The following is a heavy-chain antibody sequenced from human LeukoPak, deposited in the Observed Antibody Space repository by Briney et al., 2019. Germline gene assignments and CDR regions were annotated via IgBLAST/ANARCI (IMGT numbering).Heavy chain of an antibody. CDR3: ARSTNYYYYYMDG. V-gene: IGHV3-7*01. J-gene: IGHJ6*03. CDR1: GFTFSSYW. D-gene: IGHD5-24*01. Sequence: PGGSLRLSCAASGFTFSSYWMSWVRQAPGKGLEWVANIKQDGSEKYYVDSVKGRFTISRDNAKNSLYLQMNSLRAEDTAVYYCARSTNYYYYYMDGWGKGTTVTVFS. CDR2: IKQDGSEK.